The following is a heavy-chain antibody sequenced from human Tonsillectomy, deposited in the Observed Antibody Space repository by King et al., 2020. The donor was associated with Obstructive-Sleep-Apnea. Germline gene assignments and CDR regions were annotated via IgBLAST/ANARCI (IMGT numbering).Heavy chain of an antibody. Sequence: QMQESGPGLVKPSETLSLTCTVSGGSISSSSYYWGWIRQPPGKGLEWIGSIYYSGSTYYNPSLKSRVTISVDTSKNQFSLKLSSVTAADTAVYHCARVYYYGSGSYYWIFDYWGQGTLVTVSS. D-gene: IGHD3-10*01. V-gene: IGHV4-39*07. CDR1: GGSISSSSYY. CDR2: IYYSGST. J-gene: IGHJ4*02. CDR3: ARVYYYGSGSYYWIFDY.